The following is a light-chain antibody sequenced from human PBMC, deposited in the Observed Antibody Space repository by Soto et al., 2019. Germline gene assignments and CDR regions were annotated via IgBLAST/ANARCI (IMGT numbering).Light chain of an antibody. CDR2: GAS. Sequence: EIVMTQSPATLSVSPGERATLSCRARQSVSSNLAWYQQKPGQAPRLLIYGASTRASGIPDRFSGSGSETDFTLTISRLEPEDFAVYYCQQYGDSPKTFGQGTKVDI. V-gene: IGKV3-20*01. CDR3: QQYGDSPKT. CDR1: QSVSSN. J-gene: IGKJ1*01.